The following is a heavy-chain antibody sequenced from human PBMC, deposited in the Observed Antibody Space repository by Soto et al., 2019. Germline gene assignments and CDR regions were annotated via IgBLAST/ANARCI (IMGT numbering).Heavy chain of an antibody. Sequence: QVQLVESGGGLVKPGGSLRLSCAASGFTFSDSYMSWISQAPGKGLEWVSYISTGSTYTNYADSVKGRFTISRDNAKNSLYLPMNSLRAEDTAVYYCARDNSYGDYGTDWGQGTLVTVSS. J-gene: IGHJ4*02. CDR2: ISTGSTYT. CDR3: ARDNSYGDYGTD. V-gene: IGHV3-11*06. CDR1: GFTFSDSY. D-gene: IGHD4-17*01.